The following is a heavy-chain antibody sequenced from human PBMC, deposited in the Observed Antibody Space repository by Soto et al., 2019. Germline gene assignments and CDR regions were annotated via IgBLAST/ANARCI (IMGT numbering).Heavy chain of an antibody. D-gene: IGHD1-26*01. Sequence: KTSETLSLTCPVSGYSISIGNYWGWIRQPPGKRLEWIGSIYQSGSTYYNPSLRSRATISVDTSKNPFSLKLSSVTAADTAVYYCARVLGAPLYYFDYWGQGILVTVSS. CDR2: IYQSGST. J-gene: IGHJ4*02. CDR3: ARVLGAPLYYFDY. CDR1: GYSISIGNY. V-gene: IGHV4-38-2*02.